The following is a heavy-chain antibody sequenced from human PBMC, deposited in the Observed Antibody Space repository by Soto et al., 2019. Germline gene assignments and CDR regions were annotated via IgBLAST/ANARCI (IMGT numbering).Heavy chain of an antibody. CDR3: ARDFKRYRSPPGPLAY. CDR2: IYYSGNT. D-gene: IGHD6-13*01. CDR1: GDSISSGDYY. J-gene: IGHJ4*02. Sequence: SETLSLTCTVSGDSISSGDYYWSWIRQPPGKGLEWIGCIYYSGNTYYNPSLKRRFSISVDTSKNQFSLQLSSVTVADTAVYYCARDFKRYRSPPGPLAYWGLGTLVTVSS. V-gene: IGHV4-30-4*01.